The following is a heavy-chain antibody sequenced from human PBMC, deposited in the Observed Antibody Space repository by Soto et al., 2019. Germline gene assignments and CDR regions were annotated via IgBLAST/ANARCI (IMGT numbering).Heavy chain of an antibody. CDR2: INHSGST. V-gene: IGHV4-34*01. D-gene: IGHD6-6*01. CDR3: AGREFASSSFHYYYYAVDV. Sequence: ETLSLTCAVYGGSFSDYFWTWIRQPPGKWLEWIWEINHSGSTNFNPSLKSRVAISADTSRNQFSLRVTSVTAADTAVYYCAGREFASSSFHYYYYAVDVWGQGTTVTSP. CDR1: GGSFSDYF. J-gene: IGHJ6*02.